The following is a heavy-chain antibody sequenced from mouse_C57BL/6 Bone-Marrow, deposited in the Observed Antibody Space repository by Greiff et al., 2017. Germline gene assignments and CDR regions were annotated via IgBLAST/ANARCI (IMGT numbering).Heavy chain of an antibody. J-gene: IGHJ1*01. CDR3: ARGGYDSTYGYFDV. Sequence: QVHVKQSGAELVRPGASVKLSCKTSGYNFTSYWIHWVKQRSGQGLEWIARIFPGTDNTYYNEKFKGKATLTADKSSSTAYMHLSSLKSEDSAVYFCARGGYDSTYGYFDVWGAGTTVTVSS. D-gene: IGHD1-1*01. V-gene: IGHV1S132*01. CDR1: GYNFTSYW. CDR2: IFPGTDNT.